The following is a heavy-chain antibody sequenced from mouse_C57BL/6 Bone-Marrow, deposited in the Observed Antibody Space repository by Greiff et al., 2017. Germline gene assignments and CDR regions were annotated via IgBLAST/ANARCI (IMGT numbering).Heavy chain of an antibody. Sequence: EVQLQESGTVLARPGASVKMSCKTSGYTFTSSWMHWVKQRPGQGLEWIGAISPGDSDTSYNQQFQGKATLTAVTSTRTPYMELSSLTNEDSAVYYSTREGGYYFDYGGQGTTLTVSS. J-gene: IGHJ2*01. V-gene: IGHV1-5*01. CDR3: TREGGYYFDY. CDR1: GYTFTSSW. CDR2: ISPGDSDT.